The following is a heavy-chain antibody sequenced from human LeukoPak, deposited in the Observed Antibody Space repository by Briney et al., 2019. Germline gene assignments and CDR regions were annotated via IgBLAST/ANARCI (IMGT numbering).Heavy chain of an antibody. CDR1: GGSISSGTYY. J-gene: IGHJ3*02. CDR3: ARGALLDTLDAFDI. V-gene: IGHV4-61*02. Sequence: SETLSLTCTVSGGSISSGTYYWYWIRQPAGKGLEWIGRIYTSGITNYNPSLKSRVTISVDTSKNQFSLKLSSVTAADTAVYYCARGALLDTLDAFDIWGQGTMVTVSS. D-gene: IGHD5-18*01. CDR2: IYTSGIT.